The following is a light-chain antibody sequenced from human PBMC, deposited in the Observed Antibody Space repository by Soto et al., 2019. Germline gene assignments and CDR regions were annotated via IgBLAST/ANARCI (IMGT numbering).Light chain of an antibody. Sequence: EIVLTQSPATLYVSPGEGATLSCRASQGIGDTLAWYQHKPGQAPRLLIYGASTRATGIPARFSGSGSGTEFTLTISTLQSEDFGIYYCQQSNNWPWTFGQGTKVDIK. CDR1: QGIGDT. CDR3: QQSNNWPWT. CDR2: GAS. V-gene: IGKV3-15*01. J-gene: IGKJ1*01.